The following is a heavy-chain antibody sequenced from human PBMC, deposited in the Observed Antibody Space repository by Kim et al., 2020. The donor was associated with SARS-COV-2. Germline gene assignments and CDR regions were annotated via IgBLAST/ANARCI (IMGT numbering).Heavy chain of an antibody. V-gene: IGHV1-18*01. D-gene: IGHD1-26*01. Sequence: ASVKVSCKASGYTFTSYGISWVRQAPGQGLEWMGWISAYNGNTNYAQKLQGRVTMTTDTSTSTAYMELRSLRSDDTAVYYCARGGRGGSYSLDYYYYYMDVWGKGTTVTVSS. J-gene: IGHJ6*03. CDR3: ARGGRGGSYSLDYYYYYMDV. CDR1: GYTFTSYG. CDR2: ISAYNGNT.